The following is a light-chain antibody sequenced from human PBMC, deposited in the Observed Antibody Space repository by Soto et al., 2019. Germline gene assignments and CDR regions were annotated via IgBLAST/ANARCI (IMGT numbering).Light chain of an antibody. CDR1: QSISSY. V-gene: IGKV3-11*01. J-gene: IGKJ5*01. Sequence: VVLTQSPDTLSLPPWERATLSCRASQSISSYLAWYQQKPGQAPRLLIYDASSRATGIPARFSGSGSGTDFTLTISSLEPEDFAVYYCQQRSNWPSITFGQGTRLEIK. CDR2: DAS. CDR3: QQRSNWPSIT.